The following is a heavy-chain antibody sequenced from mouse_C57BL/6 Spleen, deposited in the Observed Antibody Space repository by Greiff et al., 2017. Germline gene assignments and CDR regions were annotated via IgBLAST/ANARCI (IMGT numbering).Heavy chain of an antibody. J-gene: IGHJ4*01. Sequence: VQLQQSGAELVRPGASVKLSCTASGFNIQDYYMHWLKQRPEQDMAWIGRVAPGDGDTESAPKFQGKATMTAETASNAAYLQLSSLTSEDTAGYYCTTTLLRGQGTSVTVSS. CDR3: TTTLL. D-gene: IGHD1-1*01. V-gene: IGHV14-1*01. CDR1: GFNIQDYY. CDR2: VAPGDGDT.